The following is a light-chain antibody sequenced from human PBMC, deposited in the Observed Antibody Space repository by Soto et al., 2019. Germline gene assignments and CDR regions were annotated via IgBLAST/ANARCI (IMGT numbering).Light chain of an antibody. CDR1: QGISTS. CDR3: QKYNSAPLT. J-gene: IGKJ4*01. CDR2: AAS. Sequence: DIQMTQSPSSLSASVGDRVTITCRASQGISTSLAWYQQKPGKVPKLLIYAASTLQSGVPSRFSGSGSGTDFTLTISIMQPGDVATYYCQKYNSAPLTFGGGTKVEIK. V-gene: IGKV1-27*01.